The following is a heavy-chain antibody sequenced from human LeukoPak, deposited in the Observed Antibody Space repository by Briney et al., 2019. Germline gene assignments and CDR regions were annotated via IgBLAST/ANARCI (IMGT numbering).Heavy chain of an antibody. J-gene: IGHJ4*02. CDR2: ISAYNGNT. CDR3: ARPSSTSWKYQFDY. V-gene: IGHV1-18*01. CDR1: GYTFTSYG. D-gene: IGHD2-2*01. Sequence: GASVKVSFKASGYTFTSYGISWVRQAPGQGLEWMGWISAYNGNTNYAQKLQGRVTMTTDTSTSTAYMELSSLTSEDTAVYYCARPSSTSWKYQFDYWGQGTLVTVSS.